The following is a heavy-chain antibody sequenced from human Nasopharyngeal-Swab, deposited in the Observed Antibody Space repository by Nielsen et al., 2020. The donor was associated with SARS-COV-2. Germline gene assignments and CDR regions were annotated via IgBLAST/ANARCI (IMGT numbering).Heavy chain of an antibody. V-gene: IGHV5-51*01. J-gene: IGHJ6*02. CDR3: ARHGSITMVRGVIMSDYYYYGMDV. D-gene: IGHD3-10*01. CDR2: IYPGDSDT. Sequence: GESLKISCKGSGYSFTSYWIGWVRQMPGKGLKWMGIIYPGDSDTRYSPSFQGQVTISADKSISTAYLQWSSLKASDTAMYYCARHGSITMVRGVIMSDYYYYGMDVWGQGTTVTVSS. CDR1: GYSFTSYW.